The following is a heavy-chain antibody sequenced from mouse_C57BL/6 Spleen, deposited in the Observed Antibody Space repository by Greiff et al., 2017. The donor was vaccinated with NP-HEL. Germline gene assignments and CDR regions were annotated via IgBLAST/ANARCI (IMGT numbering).Heavy chain of an antibody. D-gene: IGHD3-2*02. J-gene: IGHJ2*01. CDR3: ARGGSSGYYFDY. Sequence: QVQLQQSGAELVRPGASVKLSCKASGYTFTDYYINWVKQRPGQGLEWIARIYPGSGNTYYNEKFKGKATLTAEKSSSTAYMQLSSLTSEDSAVYFCARGGSSGYYFDYWGQGTTLTVSS. CDR2: IYPGSGNT. V-gene: IGHV1-76*01. CDR1: GYTFTDYY.